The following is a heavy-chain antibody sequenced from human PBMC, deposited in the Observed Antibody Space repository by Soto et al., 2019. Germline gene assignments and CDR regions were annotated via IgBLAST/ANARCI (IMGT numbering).Heavy chain of an antibody. J-gene: IGHJ6*02. D-gene: IGHD3-10*01. CDR2: IYNSGST. V-gene: IGHV4-59*01. CDR1: GGSISSYY. Sequence: SETLSLTCTVSGGSISSYYWSWIRRPPGKGLEWIGYIYNSGSTHSNPSLQSRVTISVDTSKNQFSLKLSSVTAADTGIYYCARARVTMVREVIKYNMDVWGQGTTVTVSS. CDR3: ARARVTMVREVIKYNMDV.